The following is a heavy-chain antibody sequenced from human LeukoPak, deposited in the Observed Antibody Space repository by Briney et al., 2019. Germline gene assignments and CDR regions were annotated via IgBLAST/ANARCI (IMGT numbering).Heavy chain of an antibody. Sequence: ASVKVSCKASGYSFVLYGISWVRQAPGEGPEWMGWISGSTGDTNYAQKFQGRVTMTADTSSSTAYMELRSLRLDDSAVYYSARDENYGIFFNVDYWGQGTLVTVSS. CDR3: ARDENYGIFFNVDY. J-gene: IGHJ4*02. D-gene: IGHD4-17*01. CDR2: ISGSTGDT. V-gene: IGHV1-18*01. CDR1: GYSFVLYG.